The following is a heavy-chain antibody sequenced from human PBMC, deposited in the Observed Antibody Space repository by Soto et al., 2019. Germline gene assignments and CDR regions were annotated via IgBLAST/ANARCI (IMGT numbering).Heavy chain of an antibody. CDR3: AREPATAKPEGVDF. Sequence: ASVKVSCKASGYTFSDYYIHWLRQAPGQGLEWMGCINPNSGGTKYAPKFQGGVTMTRDTSITTAYMELSRLRSGDTAVYYCAREPATAKPEGVDFWGQGALVTVSS. CDR1: GYTFSDYY. D-gene: IGHD1-1*01. CDR2: INPNSGGT. V-gene: IGHV1-2*02. J-gene: IGHJ4*02.